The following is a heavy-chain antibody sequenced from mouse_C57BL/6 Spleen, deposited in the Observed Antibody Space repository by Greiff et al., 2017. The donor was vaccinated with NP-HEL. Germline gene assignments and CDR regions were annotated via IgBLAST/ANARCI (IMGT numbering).Heavy chain of an antibody. V-gene: IGHV1-50*01. CDR1: GYTFTSYW. CDR3: ARRYDGYNVGFAY. CDR2: IDPSDSYT. Sequence: VQLQQPGAELVKPGASVKLSCKASGYTFTSYWMQWVKQRPGQGLEWIGEIDPSDSYTNYNQKFKGKATLTVDTSSSTAYRQLSSQTYEDSAVYYCARRYDGYNVGFAYWGQGTLVTVSA. J-gene: IGHJ3*01. D-gene: IGHD2-3*01.